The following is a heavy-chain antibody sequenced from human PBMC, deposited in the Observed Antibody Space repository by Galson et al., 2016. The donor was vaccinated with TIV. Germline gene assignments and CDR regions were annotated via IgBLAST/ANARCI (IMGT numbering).Heavy chain of an antibody. CDR3: ATFSGARGPFDY. J-gene: IGHJ4*02. Sequence: SVKVSCKASGYTLSHYYMHWVRQAPGQGLEWVGVIDPLGGGTTYAPQFQGRVTMTRDTSTSTVYMELTILKSDATAVLYCATFSGARGPFDYWGQGTLVAVSS. CDR2: IDPLGGGT. CDR1: GYTLSHYY. V-gene: IGHV1-46*01. D-gene: IGHD2-15*01.